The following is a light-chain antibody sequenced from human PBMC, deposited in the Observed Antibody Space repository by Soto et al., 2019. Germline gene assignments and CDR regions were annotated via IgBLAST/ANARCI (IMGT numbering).Light chain of an antibody. Sequence: EFVLTQSPATLSVSPGERATLSCRASQSVSSINLAWYQQKPGQAPRLLFYGASTRATGIPARFSGGGSGTESTLTISSLQSEDFAVYYCQQYNNWPPITFGQGTRLEIK. CDR1: QSVSSIN. CDR3: QQYNNWPPIT. CDR2: GAS. V-gene: IGKV3-15*01. J-gene: IGKJ5*01.